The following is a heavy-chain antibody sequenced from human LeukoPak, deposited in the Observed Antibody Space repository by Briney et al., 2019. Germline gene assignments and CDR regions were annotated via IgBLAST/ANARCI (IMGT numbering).Heavy chain of an antibody. Sequence: SETLSLTCTVSGGSVSSYYWSWIRQPPGKGLEWIGYIYYSGSTNYNPSLKSRVTISVDTSKNQFSLKLSSVTAADTAVYYCARDHGIVGATRAFDIWGQGTMVTVSS. V-gene: IGHV4-59*02. CDR2: IYYSGST. J-gene: IGHJ3*02. D-gene: IGHD1-26*01. CDR1: GGSVSSYY. CDR3: ARDHGIVGATRAFDI.